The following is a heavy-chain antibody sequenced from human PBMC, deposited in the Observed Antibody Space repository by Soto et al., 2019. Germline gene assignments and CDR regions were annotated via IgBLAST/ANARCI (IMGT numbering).Heavy chain of an antibody. CDR2: IYNSGST. CDR3: RRTHQREYAFDI. D-gene: IGHD2-2*01. Sequence: PSETLSLTGTVSGGSISSCYWSWIRQPPGKGLEWIGYIYNSGSTVYNPSLNSRLTISLDTSKNQVSLKLSSVTAADTAVYSCRRTHQREYAFDIWGQGTMVTVSS. CDR1: GGSISSCY. J-gene: IGHJ3*02. V-gene: IGHV4-59*08.